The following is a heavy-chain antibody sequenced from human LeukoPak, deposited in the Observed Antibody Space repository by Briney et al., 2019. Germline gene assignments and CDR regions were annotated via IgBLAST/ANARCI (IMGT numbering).Heavy chain of an antibody. Sequence: PGGSLRLSCAASGFTFSGYWMHWVRQAPGKGLVWVSRINSDGSSTTYADSVKGRFTISRDNAKNTLYLQMNSLRAEDTAVYYCARVYYDILTGRYYFDYWGQGTLVTVSS. CDR1: GFTFSGYW. J-gene: IGHJ4*02. V-gene: IGHV3-74*01. CDR3: ARVYYDILTGRYYFDY. CDR2: INSDGSST. D-gene: IGHD3-9*01.